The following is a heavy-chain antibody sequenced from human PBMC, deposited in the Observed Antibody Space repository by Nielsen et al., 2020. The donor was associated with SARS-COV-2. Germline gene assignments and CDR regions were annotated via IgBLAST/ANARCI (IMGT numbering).Heavy chain of an antibody. Sequence: GGSLRLSCAASGFTFSSYAMSWVRQAPGRGLEWVSVIYSGGSSTYYADSVKGRFTISRDNSKNTLYLQMNSLRAEDTAVYYCATLGYWGQGTLVTVSS. V-gene: IGHV3-23*03. CDR2: IYSGGSST. J-gene: IGHJ4*02. D-gene: IGHD3-16*01. CDR1: GFTFSSYA. CDR3: ATLGY.